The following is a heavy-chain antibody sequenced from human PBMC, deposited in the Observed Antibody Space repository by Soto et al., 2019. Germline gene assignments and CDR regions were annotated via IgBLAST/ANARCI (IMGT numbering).Heavy chain of an antibody. D-gene: IGHD3-10*01. CDR1: GYTFTNYG. V-gene: IGHV1-18*01. J-gene: IGHJ4*02. CDR2: ISAYKGDT. Sequence: GASVKVSCKASGYTFTNYGISWVRQAPGQGLEWMGWISAYKGDTNYAQNLRGRVTMTTDTSTNTAYMELRSLRDDDTAVYYCARDLDGSGSYYTDYWGPGILVTVSS. CDR3: ARDLDGSGSYYTDY.